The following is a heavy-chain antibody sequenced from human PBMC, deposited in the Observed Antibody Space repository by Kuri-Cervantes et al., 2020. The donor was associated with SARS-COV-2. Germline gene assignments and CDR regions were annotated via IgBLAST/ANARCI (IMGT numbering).Heavy chain of an antibody. CDR1: GLIFRDSA. CDR3: ARYSSGWYEAWFDT. D-gene: IGHD6-19*01. V-gene: IGHV3-21*01. Sequence: GESLKISCAASGLIFRDSAMSWVRQAPGKGLEWVSSISSSSSYIYYAESVKGRFTISRDNAKNSLYLQMNSLRAEDTAVYYCARYSSGWYEAWFDTWGQGTLVTVSS. CDR2: ISSSSSYI. J-gene: IGHJ5*02.